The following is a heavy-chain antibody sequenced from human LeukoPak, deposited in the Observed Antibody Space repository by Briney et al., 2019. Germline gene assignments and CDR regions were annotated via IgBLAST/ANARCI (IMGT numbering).Heavy chain of an antibody. CDR1: GYTFTSYG. Sequence: ASVKVSCKASGYTFTSYGISWVRQAPGQGLEWMGWISAYNGNTNYAQKLQGRVTMTTDTSTSTAYMELRSLRSDDTAVYYCARGRYCSGGSCYWTAGFDPWGQGTPVTVSS. CDR3: ARGRYCSGGSCYWTAGFDP. CDR2: ISAYNGNT. J-gene: IGHJ5*02. D-gene: IGHD2-15*01. V-gene: IGHV1-18*01.